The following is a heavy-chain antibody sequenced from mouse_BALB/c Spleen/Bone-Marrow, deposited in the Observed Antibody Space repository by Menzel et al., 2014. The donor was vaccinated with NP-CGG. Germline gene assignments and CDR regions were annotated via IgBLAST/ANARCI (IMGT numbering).Heavy chain of an antibody. CDR1: GISITTGNYR. J-gene: IGHJ2*01. D-gene: IGHD2-3*01. CDR2: IYYSGTI. V-gene: IGHV3-5*02. Sequence: EVQLVESGPGLVKPSQTVSLPCTVTGISITTGNYRWSWIRQFPGNRLEWIGYIYYSGTITYNPSLTSRTTITRDTSXNQFFLEMNSLTAEDTATYYCARYDGYFDYWGQGTTLTVSS. CDR3: ARYDGYFDY.